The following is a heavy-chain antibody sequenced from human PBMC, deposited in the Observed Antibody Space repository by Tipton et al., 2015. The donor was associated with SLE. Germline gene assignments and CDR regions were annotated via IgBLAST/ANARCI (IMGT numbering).Heavy chain of an antibody. D-gene: IGHD1-7*01. CDR2: ISTTGST. V-gene: IGHV4-61*02. CDR3: GRGGSLFNWNYGGHFDL. J-gene: IGHJ2*01. CDR1: GASIRSGNYH. Sequence: TLSLTCTVSGASIRSGNYHWTWIRQTAGKGLEWIGRISTTGSTNYSPSLKSRVTISLDTSKNQFSLKLTSLTAADTAVYYCGRGGSLFNWNYGGHFDLWGRGTLVTVSS.